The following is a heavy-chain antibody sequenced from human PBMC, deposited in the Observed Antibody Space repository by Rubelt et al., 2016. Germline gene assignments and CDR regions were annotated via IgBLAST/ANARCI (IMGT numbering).Heavy chain of an antibody. V-gene: IGHV4-39*07. CDR2: ISNSGNT. D-gene: IGHD3-9*01. Sequence: QLQLQEPGPGLVKPSETLSLTCTVSGGSISSSSYYWGWIRQPPGKGLEWIGYISNSGNTYYNPSLKSRVSISVDTSKNQFSLKLSSVTAADTAVYYCARGPLLTGYKFDYWGQGTLVTVSS. J-gene: IGHJ4*02. CDR3: ARGPLLTGYKFDY. CDR1: GGSISSSSYY.